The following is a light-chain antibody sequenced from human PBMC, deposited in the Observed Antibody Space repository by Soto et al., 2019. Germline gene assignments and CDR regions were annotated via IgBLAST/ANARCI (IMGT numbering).Light chain of an antibody. CDR3: QHYDGFPWT. V-gene: IGKV1-5*03. CDR1: QNISNW. Sequence: DIQMTQSPSTLSASIGDRVTITCRASQNISNWLAWYQQKPGKAPKLLIYKASSLEGGVPSRFSGSASGTEFTLAISSLQLDDFATYYCQHYDGFPWTFGQGTKVEIK. J-gene: IGKJ1*01. CDR2: KAS.